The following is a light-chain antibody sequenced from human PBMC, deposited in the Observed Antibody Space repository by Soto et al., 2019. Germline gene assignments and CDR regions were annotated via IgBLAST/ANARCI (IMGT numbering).Light chain of an antibody. CDR2: SDN. V-gene: IGLV1-44*01. J-gene: IGLJ2*01. CDR3: SSLTSGSTR. CDR1: NSNIGRNS. Sequence: QSVLTQPPSASGTPGQRVTISCSGSNSNIGRNSLNWYQQLPGAAPKVVLYSDNQRPSGVPDRFSASKSGTSASLAISGLQSEDEADYYCSSLTSGSTRFGGGTKVTVL.